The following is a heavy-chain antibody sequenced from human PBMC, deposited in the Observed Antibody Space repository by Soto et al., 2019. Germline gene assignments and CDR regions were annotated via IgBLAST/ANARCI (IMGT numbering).Heavy chain of an antibody. CDR2: IKQDGSEK. CDR1: GYTFSGYW. V-gene: IGHV3-7*01. CDR3: ARAPVLRYFDWLLPLYYVDV. J-gene: IGHJ6*03. Sequence: GGSLRLSCAASGYTFSGYWMSWVRQAPGKGLEWVANIKQDGSEKYYVDYVKGRFTISRDNAKNSLYLQMNSMRAQDTAVYYCARAPVLRYFDWLLPLYYVDVWGKGTTVTVSS. D-gene: IGHD3-9*01.